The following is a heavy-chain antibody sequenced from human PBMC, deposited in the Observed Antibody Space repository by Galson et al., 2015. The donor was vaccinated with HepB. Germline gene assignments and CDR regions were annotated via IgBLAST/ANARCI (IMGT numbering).Heavy chain of an antibody. V-gene: IGHV3-33*01. CDR1: GFTFSSYG. D-gene: IGHD5-18*01. Sequence: SLRLSCAASGFTFSSYGMHWVRQAPGKGLEWVAVIWYDGRNKFYADSVKGRFTISRDNSKNTLYLQMNSLRAEDTAVYYCARQFTPLLAPLGLDTFDIWGQGTMVTVSS. CDR2: IWYDGRNK. J-gene: IGHJ3*02. CDR3: ARQFTPLLAPLGLDTFDI.